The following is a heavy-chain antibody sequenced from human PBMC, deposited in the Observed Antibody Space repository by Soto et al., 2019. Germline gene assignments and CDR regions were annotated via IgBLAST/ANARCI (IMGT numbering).Heavy chain of an antibody. J-gene: IGHJ4*02. CDR1: EFSIGSHW. CDR3: ARDYYKYYDSSGYYRSPAY. D-gene: IGHD3-22*01. V-gene: IGHV3-74*01. CDR2: INGDGDYT. Sequence: WRLQRLSYAASEFSIGSHWMHWLLQDQGKGLVWVSRINGDGDYTNYADSVKGRFTISRDNSRNTLFLQMNSLRVEDTAVYYCARDYYKYYDSSGYYRSPAYWGQGTLVTVSS.